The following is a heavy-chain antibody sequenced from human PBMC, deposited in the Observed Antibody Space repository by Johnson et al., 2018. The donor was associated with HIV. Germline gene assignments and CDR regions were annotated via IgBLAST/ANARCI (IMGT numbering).Heavy chain of an antibody. Sequence: VQLVESGGGLVQPGGSLRLSCPASGFNFSNYAMTWVRQAPGKGLEWVSSISGSGGSTYFAASVKGRFTISRDNSKNTLYLQMSSLTAEDTAVYYCATELSLLRDAFDIWGQGTMVTVSS. CDR3: ATELSLLRDAFDI. D-gene: IGHD3-16*02. CDR2: ISGSGGST. CDR1: GFNFSNYA. V-gene: IGHV3-23*04. J-gene: IGHJ3*02.